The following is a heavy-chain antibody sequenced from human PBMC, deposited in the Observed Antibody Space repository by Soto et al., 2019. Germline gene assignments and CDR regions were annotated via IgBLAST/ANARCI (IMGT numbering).Heavy chain of an antibody. J-gene: IGHJ3*02. V-gene: IGHV1-8*01. CDR1: GGTFTSYD. Sequence: QVQLVQSGAEVKKPGSSVKVSCKASGGTFTSYDINWVRQATGQGLEWMGWMNPNSGNTGYAQKFQGRVTMTRNTSISTAYMELSSLRSEDTAVYYCARSIFGVPSRGLSAFDIWGQGTMVTVSS. D-gene: IGHD3-3*02. CDR3: ARSIFGVPSRGLSAFDI. CDR2: MNPNSGNT.